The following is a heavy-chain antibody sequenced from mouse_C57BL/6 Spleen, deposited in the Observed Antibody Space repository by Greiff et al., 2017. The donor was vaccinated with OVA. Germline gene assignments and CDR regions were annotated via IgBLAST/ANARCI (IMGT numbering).Heavy chain of an antibody. V-gene: IGHV1-53*01. Sequence: QVQLQQPGTELVKPGASVKLSCKASGYTFTSYWMHWVKQRPGQGLEWIGNINPSNGGTNYNEKFKSKATLTVDKSSSTAYMQLSSLTSEDSAVYYCARSLTVVAPSYWYFDVWGTGTTVTVSS. CDR3: ARSLTVVAPSYWYFDV. CDR2: INPSNGGT. J-gene: IGHJ1*03. D-gene: IGHD1-1*01. CDR1: GYTFTSYW.